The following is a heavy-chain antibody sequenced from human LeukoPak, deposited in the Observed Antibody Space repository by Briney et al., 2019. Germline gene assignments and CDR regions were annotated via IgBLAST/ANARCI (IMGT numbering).Heavy chain of an antibody. J-gene: IGHJ3*02. CDR3: ATDRLVRLRSVLKAFDI. D-gene: IGHD2/OR15-2a*01. CDR1: GGTFSSYA. CDR2: FDPEDGET. Sequence: ASVKVSCKASGGTFSSYAISWVRQAPGQGLEWMGGFDPEDGETIYAQKFQGRVTMTEDTSTDTAYMELSSLRSEDTAVYYCATDRLVRLRSVLKAFDIWGQGTMVTVSS. V-gene: IGHV1-24*01.